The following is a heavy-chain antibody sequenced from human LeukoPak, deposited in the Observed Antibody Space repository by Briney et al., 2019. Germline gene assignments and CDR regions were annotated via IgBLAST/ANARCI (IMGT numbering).Heavy chain of an antibody. CDR1: GGSFSGYY. CDR2: IYYSGGT. CDR3: ARRAVNDLDY. V-gene: IGHV4-39*01. D-gene: IGHD4-17*01. J-gene: IGHJ4*02. Sequence: SETLSLTCAVYGGSFSGYYWAWIRQSPGKGLEWIGSIYYSGGTYYNPSLKSRVTISVDTSKNQFSLKVNSVTAADTAVYYCARRAVNDLDYWGQGTLVTVSS.